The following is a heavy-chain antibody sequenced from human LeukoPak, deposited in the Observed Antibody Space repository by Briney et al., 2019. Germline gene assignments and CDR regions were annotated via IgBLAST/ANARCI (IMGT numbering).Heavy chain of an antibody. CDR1: GGSSSSESSEGYY. CDR3: ARQSGTSERTAT. D-gene: IGHD1-1*01. J-gene: IGHJ5*02. Sequence: SETLSLXCTVSGGSSSSESSEGYYWGWIRQPPGKGLEWIGNIHYSGSTYYNPSLKSRVTISVDTSKNQFSLKLNSVTATDTAVYYCARQSGTSERTATWGQGTLVTVPS. V-gene: IGHV4-39*01. CDR2: IHYSGST.